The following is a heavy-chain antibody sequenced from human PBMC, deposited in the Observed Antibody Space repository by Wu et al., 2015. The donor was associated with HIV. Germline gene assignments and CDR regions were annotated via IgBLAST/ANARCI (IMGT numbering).Heavy chain of an antibody. V-gene: IGHV1-24*01. D-gene: IGHD1-26*01. CDR3: TSIRRSHGAFDI. J-gene: IGHJ3*02. CDR1: GYILSKIS. Sequence: QVQLVQSGAEVKKPGASVKVSCKVSGYILSKISMHWVRQAPGKGLEWMGGFHPEEGETIYAQKFQGRVRMTEDISTDTAYMDLSGLRSEDTAVYYCTSIRRSHGAFDIWGQGTLVTVSS. CDR2: FHPEEGET.